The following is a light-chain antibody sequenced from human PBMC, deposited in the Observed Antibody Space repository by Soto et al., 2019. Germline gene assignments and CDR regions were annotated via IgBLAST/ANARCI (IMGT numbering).Light chain of an antibody. V-gene: IGLV2-14*01. Sequence: QSALTQPASVSGSPGQSITVSCTGTSSDIGSSTYVSWYQQHPGKAPRLIIYDVNNRPSGVAARFSASKSGNTASLTISGLQAEDEADYYCTSYTRSGLYVFGTGTKLTVL. CDR3: TSYTRSGLYV. CDR1: SSDIGSSTY. CDR2: DVN. J-gene: IGLJ1*01.